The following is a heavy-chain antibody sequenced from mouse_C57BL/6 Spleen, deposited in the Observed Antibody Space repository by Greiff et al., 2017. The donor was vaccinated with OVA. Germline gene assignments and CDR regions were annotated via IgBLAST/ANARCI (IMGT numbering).Heavy chain of an antibody. Sequence: QVQLKQPGTELVKPGASVKLSCKASGYTFTSYWMHWVKQRPGQGLEWIGNINPSNGGTNYNEKFKSKATLTVDKSSSTAYMQLSSLTSEDSAVYYCARKGKSSGYLFDYWGQGTTLTVSS. CDR1: GYTFTSYW. J-gene: IGHJ2*01. D-gene: IGHD3-2*02. V-gene: IGHV1-53*01. CDR2: INPSNGGT. CDR3: ARKGKSSGYLFDY.